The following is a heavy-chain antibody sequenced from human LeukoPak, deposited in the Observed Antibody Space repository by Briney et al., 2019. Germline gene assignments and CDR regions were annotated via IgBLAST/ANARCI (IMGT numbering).Heavy chain of an antibody. J-gene: IGHJ4*02. CDR3: VRDGSGKTPFDY. D-gene: IGHD1-1*01. CDR2: ITSDGSRT. Sequence: GGSLRLSCTASGFTFSTYWMHWVRQTPGKGLVWVSLITSDGSRTIYADSVKGRFTISRDNAKNTLYLQMNSLRAEDTAVYYCVRDGSGKTPFDYWGQGTLVTVSS. V-gene: IGHV3-74*01. CDR1: GFTFSTYW.